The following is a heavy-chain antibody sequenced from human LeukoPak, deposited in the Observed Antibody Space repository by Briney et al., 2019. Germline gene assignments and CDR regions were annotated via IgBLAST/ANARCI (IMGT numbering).Heavy chain of an antibody. D-gene: IGHD1-14*01. J-gene: IGHJ6*02. V-gene: IGHV3-11*01. CDR3: ARLHRGEPYYYYYYGMDV. CDR2: ISSSGSTI. CDR1: GFTFSDYY. Sequence: ESGGGLVKPGGSLRLSCAASGFTFSDYYMSWIRQAPGKGLEWVSYISSSGSTIYYADSVKGRFANSRDNAKNSLYLQMNSLRAEDTAVYYCARLHRGEPYYYYYYGMDVWGQGTTVTVSS.